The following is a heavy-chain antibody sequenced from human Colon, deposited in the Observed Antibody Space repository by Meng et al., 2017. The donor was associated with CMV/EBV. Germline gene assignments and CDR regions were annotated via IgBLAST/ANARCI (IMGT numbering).Heavy chain of an antibody. J-gene: IGHJ4*02. CDR2: IYNGDNT. V-gene: IGHV3-53*01. CDR3: AKDRAYCGSFSCSPNYFDG. CDR1: GFTVSSNY. D-gene: IGHD2-21*01. Sequence: GESLKISCAASGFTVSSNYMSWVRQAPGKGLEWVSVIYNGDNTYYTDSVKGRFTISRDNSKNTLYLRMIDLRAEDTAMYYCAKDRAYCGSFSCSPNYFDGWGQGNLVTVSS.